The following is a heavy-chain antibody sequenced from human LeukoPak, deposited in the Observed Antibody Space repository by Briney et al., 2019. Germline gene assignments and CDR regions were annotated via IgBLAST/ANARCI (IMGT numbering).Heavy chain of an antibody. J-gene: IGHJ4*02. D-gene: IGHD6-6*01. CDR2: IYCSGTT. V-gene: IGHV4-59*08. CDR1: GGSISSHY. CDR3: ARQADDSSSSLVYFDH. Sequence: PSETLSLTCAVSGGSISSHYWSWIRQPPGKGLGWIGFIYCSGTTKYNPSLKSRVTISADTSKNQFSLKLSSVTAADTAVYYCARQADDSSSSLVYFDHWGQGTLVTVSS.